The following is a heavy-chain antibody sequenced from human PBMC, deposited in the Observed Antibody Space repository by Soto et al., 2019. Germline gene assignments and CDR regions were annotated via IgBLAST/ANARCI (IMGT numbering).Heavy chain of an antibody. CDR3: ARDQGYCSGGSCYPGGEGAFDI. CDR2: IYYSGST. CDR1: GGSISSYY. Sequence: SETLSLTCTVSGGSISSYYWSWIRQPPGKGLEWIGYIYYSGSTNYNPSLKSRVTISVDTSKNQFSLKLSSVTTADTAVYYCARDQGYCSGGSCYPGGEGAFDIWGQGTMVTVSS. D-gene: IGHD2-15*01. V-gene: IGHV4-59*01. J-gene: IGHJ3*02.